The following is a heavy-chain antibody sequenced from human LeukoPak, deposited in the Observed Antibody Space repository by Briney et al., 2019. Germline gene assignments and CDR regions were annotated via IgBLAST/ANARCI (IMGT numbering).Heavy chain of an antibody. J-gene: IGHJ5*02. CDR1: GGSISSGDYY. CDR3: ARESKSDGSGSYYREGWCDP. V-gene: IGHV4-30-4*01. Sequence: SETLSLTCTVSGGSISSGDYYWSWIRQPPGKGLEWIGYIYYSGSTYYNPSLKSRVTISVDTSKNQFSLKLSSVTAADTAVYYCARESKSDGSGSYYREGWCDPWGQGTLVTVSS. D-gene: IGHD3-10*01. CDR2: IYYSGST.